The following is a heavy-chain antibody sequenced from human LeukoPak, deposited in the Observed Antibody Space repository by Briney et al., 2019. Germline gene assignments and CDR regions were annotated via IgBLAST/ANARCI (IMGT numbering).Heavy chain of an antibody. CDR2: SRNKANSYST. D-gene: IGHD1-1*01. V-gene: IGHV3-72*01. J-gene: IGHJ4*02. CDR3: ARNYWSGTIYYEDY. Sequence: PGGSLILSCAASGFTLSDHYMDWVRQAPGKGLEWVARSRNKANSYSTEFAASVKGRFTISRDESKNSLYLQMNGLNTEDTAVYYCARNYWSGTIYYEDYWGQGTLVTVSS. CDR1: GFTLSDHY.